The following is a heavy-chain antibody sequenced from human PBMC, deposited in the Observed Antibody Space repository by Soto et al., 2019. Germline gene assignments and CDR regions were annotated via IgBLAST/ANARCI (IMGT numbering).Heavy chain of an antibody. Sequence: GASVKVSCKASGGTFSSYAISWVRQAPGQGLEWMGGIIPIFGTANYAQKFQGRVTITADESTSTAYMELSSLRSEDTAVYYCARGWQQQLVQYYYYGMDVWGQGTTVTVS. CDR1: GGTFSSYA. D-gene: IGHD6-13*01. V-gene: IGHV1-69*13. CDR3: ARGWQQQLVQYYYYGMDV. CDR2: IIPIFGTA. J-gene: IGHJ6*02.